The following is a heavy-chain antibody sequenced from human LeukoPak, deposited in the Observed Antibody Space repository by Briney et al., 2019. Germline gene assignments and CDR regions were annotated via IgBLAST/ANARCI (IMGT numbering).Heavy chain of an antibody. CDR3: ARENIMITFGGVITLFDY. CDR1: GGSISSYY. V-gene: IGHV4-4*07. CDR2: IYTSGST. Sequence: SETLSLTCTVSGGSISSYYWSWIRQPARKGLEWIGRIYTSGSTNYNPSLKSRVTMSVNTSKNQFSLKLSSVTAADTAVYYCARENIMITFGGVITLFDYWGQGTLVTVSS. J-gene: IGHJ4*02. D-gene: IGHD3-16*02.